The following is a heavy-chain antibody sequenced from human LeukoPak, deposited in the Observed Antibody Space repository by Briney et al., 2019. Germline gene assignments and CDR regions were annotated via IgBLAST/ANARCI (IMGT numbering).Heavy chain of an antibody. V-gene: IGHV1-18*01. J-gene: IGHJ4*02. CDR2: ISAYNGNT. CDR3: ARLVVVADTDSNYYFDY. D-gene: IGHD2-15*01. Sequence: GASVKVSCKASGYTFTSYGISWVRQAPGQGLEWMGWISAYNGNTNYAQKLQGRVTMTTDTSTSTAYMELRSLRSDDTAVYYCARLVVVADTDSNYYFDYWGQGTLVTVSS. CDR1: GYTFTSYG.